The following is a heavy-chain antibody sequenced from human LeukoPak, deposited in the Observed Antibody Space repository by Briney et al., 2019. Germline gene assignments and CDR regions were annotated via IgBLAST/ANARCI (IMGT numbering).Heavy chain of an antibody. D-gene: IGHD6-13*01. CDR1: GFTFSSYA. V-gene: IGHV3-23*01. J-gene: IGHJ4*02. Sequence: GGSLRLSCAASGFTFSSYAMNWVRQAPGKGLEWVSSISGSGDRTYYADSVNGRSTISRDNSKNTLYLQMNSLRAEDTAIYYCAKGGPYSSSWGGKFDHWGQGTLVTVSS. CDR2: ISGSGDRT. CDR3: AKGGPYSSSWGGKFDH.